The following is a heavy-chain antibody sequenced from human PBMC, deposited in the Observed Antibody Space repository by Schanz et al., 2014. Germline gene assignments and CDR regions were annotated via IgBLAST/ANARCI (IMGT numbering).Heavy chain of an antibody. CDR2: INGYNAHT. J-gene: IGHJ4*02. D-gene: IGHD1-26*01. Sequence: QVQLVQSGAEVKKPGASVKVSCKASGYTFTSSGFSWVRQAPGQGLEWMGWINGYNAHTNYAQKFQGRVTMTTDTSTSTVYMELRSLRSDDTAVYYCARDRDQWDGNFCDFWGQGTPVTVSS. CDR3: ARDRDQWDGNFCDF. CDR1: GYTFTSSG. V-gene: IGHV1-18*01.